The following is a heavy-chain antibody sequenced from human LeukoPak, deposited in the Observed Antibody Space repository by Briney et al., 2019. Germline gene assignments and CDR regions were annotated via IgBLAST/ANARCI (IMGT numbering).Heavy chain of an antibody. CDR1: GGSFSGYY. D-gene: IGHD3-3*01. V-gene: IGHV4-34*01. CDR3: ARARGFKDFWSGYYYYYYMDV. Sequence: PSETLSLTCAVYGGSFSGYYWSWIRQPPGKGLEWIGEINHSGSTNYNPSLKSRVTISVDTSKNQFSLKPSSVTAADTAVYYCARARGFKDFWSGYYYYYYMDVWGKGTTVTVSS. CDR2: INHSGST. J-gene: IGHJ6*03.